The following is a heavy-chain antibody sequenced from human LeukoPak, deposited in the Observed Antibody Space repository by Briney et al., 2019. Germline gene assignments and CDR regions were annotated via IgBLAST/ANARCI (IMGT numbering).Heavy chain of an antibody. D-gene: IGHD3-9*01. CDR2: ISGSGGST. J-gene: IGHJ4*02. Sequence: GSLSLSCAASGFPFSSYGMSWVRQAPGKGLEWVSAISGSGGSTYYADSVKGRFTISRDNSKNTLYLQMNSLRAEDTAVYYCARGTRYFDWSYYFDYWGQGTLVTVSS. V-gene: IGHV3-23*01. CDR1: GFPFSSYG. CDR3: ARGTRYFDWSYYFDY.